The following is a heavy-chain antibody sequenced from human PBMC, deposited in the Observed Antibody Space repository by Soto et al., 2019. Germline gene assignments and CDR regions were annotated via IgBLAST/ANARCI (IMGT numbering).Heavy chain of an antibody. CDR2: ITSKANSYAT. V-gene: IGHV3-73*01. D-gene: IGHD3-22*01. CDR1: GFNLSASA. CDR3: ARGDYHDTSGPFSDAFDV. Sequence: GGSLRLSCAASGFNLSASAIHWVRQASGKGLEWVGRITSKANSYATSSAESVKGRFTISRDNTKNSLYLQMNSLRAEDTAVYYCARGDYHDTSGPFSDAFDVWGQGTMVTVSS. J-gene: IGHJ3*01.